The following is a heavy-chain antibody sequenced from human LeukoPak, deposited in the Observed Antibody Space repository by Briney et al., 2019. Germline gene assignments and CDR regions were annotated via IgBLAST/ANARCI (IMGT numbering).Heavy chain of an antibody. D-gene: IGHD5-12*01. CDR3: ARDGPRSGYDLGHFDN. Sequence: SETLSLTCTVSGGSISSYYWSWIRQPAGKGLEWIGRIYSTGRSDYNPSLKSRITMSVDTSKNQFSLKLSSVTAADTAVYYCARDGPRSGYDLGHFDNLGQGTLVTASS. V-gene: IGHV4-4*07. CDR2: IYSTGRS. CDR1: GGSISSYY. J-gene: IGHJ4*02.